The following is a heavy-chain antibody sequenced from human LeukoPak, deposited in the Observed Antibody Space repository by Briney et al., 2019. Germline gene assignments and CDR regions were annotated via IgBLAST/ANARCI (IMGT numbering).Heavy chain of an antibody. CDR3: AKASLGFSYYMDV. J-gene: IGHJ6*03. Sequence: GGSLRLSCAASGFTFSSYSMNWVRQAPGKGLEWVSSISSSSSYIYYADSVKGRFTISRDNSKNTLYLQMNSLRAEDTAMYYCAKASLGFSYYMDVWGKGTTVTVSS. V-gene: IGHV3-21*01. CDR2: ISSSSSYI. CDR1: GFTFSSYS. D-gene: IGHD2/OR15-2a*01.